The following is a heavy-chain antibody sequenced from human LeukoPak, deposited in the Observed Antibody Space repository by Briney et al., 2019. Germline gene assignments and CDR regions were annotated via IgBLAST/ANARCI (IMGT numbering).Heavy chain of an antibody. CDR2: INPNSGGT. CDR1: GYTFTGYY. Sequence: ASVKVSCKASGYTFTGYYMHWVRQAPGQGLKWMGWINPNSGGTNYAQKFQGRVTMTRDTSISTAYMELSRLRSDDTAVYYCASTSGYPNNYYYYYYMDVWGKGTTVTVSS. CDR3: ASTSGYPNNYYYYYYMDV. V-gene: IGHV1-2*02. D-gene: IGHD3-3*01. J-gene: IGHJ6*03.